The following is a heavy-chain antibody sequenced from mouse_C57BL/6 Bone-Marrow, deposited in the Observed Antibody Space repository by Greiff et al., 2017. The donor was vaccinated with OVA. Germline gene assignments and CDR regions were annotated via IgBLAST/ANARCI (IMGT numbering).Heavy chain of an antibody. J-gene: IGHJ3*01. CDR3: ARGYGYDVEGCAY. D-gene: IGHD2-2*01. V-gene: IGHV5-4*01. CDR2: ISDGGSYT. CDR1: GFTFSSYA. Sequence: EVQLQESGGGLVKPGGSLKLSCAASGFTFSSYAMSWVRQTPEKRLEWVATISDGGSYTYYPDHVKGRFTISSDNDKNNLYLQMSHLKSEDTAMYYCARGYGYDVEGCAYGGKGTLVTVSA.